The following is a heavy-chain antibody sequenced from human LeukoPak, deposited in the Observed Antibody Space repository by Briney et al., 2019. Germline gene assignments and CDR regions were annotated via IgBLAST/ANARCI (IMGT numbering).Heavy chain of an antibody. J-gene: IGHJ4*02. V-gene: IGHV3-23*01. CDR1: GFTFSSYA. CDR3: AKATRITIFGVVISYYFDY. D-gene: IGHD3-3*01. CDR2: ISGSGGST. Sequence: GGSLRLSCAASGFTFSSYAMSWVRQAPGKGLEWVSAISGSGGSTYYADSVKGRFTISRDNSKNTLYLQMNSLRAEDTAVYYCAKATRITIFGVVISYYFDYWGQGTLVTVSS.